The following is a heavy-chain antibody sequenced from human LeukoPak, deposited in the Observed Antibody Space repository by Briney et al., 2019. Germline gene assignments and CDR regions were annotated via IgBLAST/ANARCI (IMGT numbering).Heavy chain of an antibody. J-gene: IGHJ5*02. CDR1: GFTFDDYA. D-gene: IGHD3-22*01. V-gene: IGHV3-9*01. CDR2: ISWNSGSI. CDR3: AKENYYDSRSNWFDP. Sequence: GGSLRLSCAASGFTFDDYAMHWVRQAPGKGLEWVSGISWNSGSIGYADSVKGRFTISRDNAKNSLYLQMNSLRAEDTALYYCAKENYYDSRSNWFDPWGQGTLVTVSS.